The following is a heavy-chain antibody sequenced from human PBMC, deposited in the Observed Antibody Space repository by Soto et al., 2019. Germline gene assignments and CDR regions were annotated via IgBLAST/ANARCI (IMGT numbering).Heavy chain of an antibody. V-gene: IGHV4-39*02. Sequence: SETLSLTCTFSGDSISSSKYYWGWIRQPPGKGLEWIGSIYYSGSPYYNSSLKSRVTISVDTSKNHFSLKLSSVTAADTAVYYCARSDGRYWGQGTLVTVSS. J-gene: IGHJ4*02. CDR2: IYYSGSP. CDR1: GDSISSSKYY. CDR3: ARSDGRY.